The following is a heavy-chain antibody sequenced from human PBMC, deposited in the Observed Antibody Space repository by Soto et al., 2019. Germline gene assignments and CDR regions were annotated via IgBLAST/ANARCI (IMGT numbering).Heavy chain of an antibody. D-gene: IGHD3-16*01. CDR2: ISACNGNT. CDR3: ARGGTPIDY. CDR1: GYTFTNFG. J-gene: IGHJ4*02. V-gene: IGHV1-18*01. Sequence: QVQLVQSGAEVKKPGASVKVSCKASGYTFTNFGISWVRQAPGQGLEWMGWISACNGNTNYAQNFQGRVTMTTDTFTRTAYMELRSLSSDDTAVYDGARGGTPIDYWGQGTLVTVSS.